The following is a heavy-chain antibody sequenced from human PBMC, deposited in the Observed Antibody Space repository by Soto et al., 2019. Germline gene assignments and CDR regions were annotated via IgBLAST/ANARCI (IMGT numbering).Heavy chain of an antibody. CDR2: IVVGSGNT. CDR3: AADNNSGSSAYY. V-gene: IGHV1-58*01. CDR1: GCRVSVSA. J-gene: IGHJ4*02. Sequence: ASGRVACGGAGCRVSVSAVEGVRQARGQRLEWIGWIVVGSGNTNYAQKFQERVTITRDMSTSTAYMELSSLRSEDTAVYYCAADNNSGSSAYYWGQGTLVTVSS. D-gene: IGHD1-26*01.